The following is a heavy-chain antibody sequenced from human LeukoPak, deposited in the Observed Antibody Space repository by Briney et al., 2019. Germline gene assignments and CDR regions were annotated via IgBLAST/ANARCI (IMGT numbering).Heavy chain of an antibody. V-gene: IGHV4-59*01. Sequence: SETLSLTCTVSGGSISSYYWSWIRQPPGKGLEWIGYIYYSGSTNYNPSLKSRVTISVDTSKNQFSLKLSSVTAADTAVYYCARMLMDCSSTSCYYGFDYWGQGTLVTVSS. CDR2: IYYSGST. CDR1: GGSISSYY. J-gene: IGHJ4*02. CDR3: ARMLMDCSSTSCYYGFDY. D-gene: IGHD2-2*01.